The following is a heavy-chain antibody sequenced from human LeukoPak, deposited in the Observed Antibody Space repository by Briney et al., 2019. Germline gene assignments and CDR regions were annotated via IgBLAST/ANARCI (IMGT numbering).Heavy chain of an antibody. CDR1: GFTFSSYA. V-gene: IGHV3-23*01. D-gene: IGHD3-10*01. CDR3: ARGRYGSGSLNDY. CDR2: ISGSGGST. Sequence: GXXLRLSCAASGFTFSSYATSWVRQAPGKGLEWVSAISGSGGSTYYAVSVKGRFTISRDNSKNTLYLQMNSLRAEDTAVYYCARGRYGSGSLNDYWGQGTLVTVSS. J-gene: IGHJ4*02.